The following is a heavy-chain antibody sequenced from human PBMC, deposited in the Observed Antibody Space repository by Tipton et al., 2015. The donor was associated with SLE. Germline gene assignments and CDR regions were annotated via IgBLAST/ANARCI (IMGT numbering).Heavy chain of an antibody. CDR3: ARRGRSAWFPGV. CDR2: ISSSGST. V-gene: IGHV4-39*07. D-gene: IGHD3-10*01. J-gene: IGHJ4*02. Sequence: TLSLTCNVSGGSINSSTSFWAWIRQPPGKGLEWIASISSSGSTDHNPSLRSRVSISLDTSKNQFSLRPTSATAADTAVYYCARRGRSAWFPGVWGQGTLVTVSS. CDR1: GGSINSSTSF.